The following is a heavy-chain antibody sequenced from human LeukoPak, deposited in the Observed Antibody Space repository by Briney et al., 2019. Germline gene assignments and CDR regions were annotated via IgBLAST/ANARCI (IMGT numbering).Heavy chain of an antibody. Sequence: ASVKVSCKASGYTFTSYDINWVRQATGQGLEWMGGMNPNSGNTGYAQKFQGRVTMTRNTSISTAYMELSSLRSEDTAVYYCARAYYYDSSGYYFLGAFDIWGQGTMVTVSS. CDR3: ARAYYYDSSGYYFLGAFDI. CDR1: GYTFTSYD. J-gene: IGHJ3*02. CDR2: MNPNSGNT. D-gene: IGHD3-22*01. V-gene: IGHV1-8*01.